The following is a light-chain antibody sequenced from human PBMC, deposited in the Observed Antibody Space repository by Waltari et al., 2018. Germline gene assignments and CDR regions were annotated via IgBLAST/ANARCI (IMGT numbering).Light chain of an antibody. CDR1: NNDVGGYNY. CDR2: EVS. J-gene: IGLJ1*01. CDR3: TSKTGTITYV. V-gene: IGLV2-14*01. Sequence: QSALTQPASVSGSPGQSITISCTGTNNDVGGYNYVSWYQQYAGKAPKLMIYEVSNRPSGVSTRFAGSTSGNTASLTISGLQAEDEADYYCTSKTGTITYVFGTGTKVTVL.